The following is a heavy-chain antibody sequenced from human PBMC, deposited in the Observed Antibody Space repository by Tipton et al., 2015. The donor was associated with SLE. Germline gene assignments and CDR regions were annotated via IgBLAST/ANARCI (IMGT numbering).Heavy chain of an antibody. V-gene: IGHV4-34*01. D-gene: IGHD5-18*01. Sequence: TLSLTCAVYCGSFSGYYWSWIRQPPGKGLEWIGEINHSGHTNYNPSLKSRVTISVDTSKNQFSLKLISVTAADTAVYYCARVTWGGYNYGLGAFDIWGQGTMVTVSS. CDR3: ARVTWGGYNYGLGAFDI. J-gene: IGHJ3*02. CDR1: CGSFSGYY. CDR2: INHSGHT.